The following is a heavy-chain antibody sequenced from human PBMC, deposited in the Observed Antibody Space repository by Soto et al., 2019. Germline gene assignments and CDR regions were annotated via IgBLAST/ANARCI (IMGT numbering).Heavy chain of an antibody. CDR2: INHSGST. CDR1: GGSFSGYY. V-gene: IGHV4-34*01. Sequence: QVQLQQWGAGLLKPSETLSLTCAVYGGSFSGYYWSWIRQPPGKGLEWIGEINHSGSTNYNPSLKSRVTISVDTSKNQSSLKLSSVTAADTAVYYCARGPHYYYGMDVWGQGTTVTVSS. CDR3: ARGPHYYYGMDV. J-gene: IGHJ6*02.